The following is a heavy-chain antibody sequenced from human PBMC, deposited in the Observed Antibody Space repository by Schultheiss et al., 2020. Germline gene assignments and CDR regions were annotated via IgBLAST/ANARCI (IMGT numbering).Heavy chain of an antibody. D-gene: IGHD3-16*01. Sequence: GGSLRLSCAASGFTFSSYAMHWVRQAPGKGLEWVAVISYDGSNKYYADSVKGRFTISRDNSKNTLYLQMNSLRAEDTAVYYCARGLSDMGDNWFDPWGQGTLVTVSS. CDR3: ARGLSDMGDNWFDP. J-gene: IGHJ5*02. CDR1: GFTFSSYA. CDR2: ISYDGSNK. V-gene: IGHV3-30-3*01.